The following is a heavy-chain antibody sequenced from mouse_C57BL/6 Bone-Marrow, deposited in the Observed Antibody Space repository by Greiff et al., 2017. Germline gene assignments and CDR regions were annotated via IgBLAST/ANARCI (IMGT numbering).Heavy chain of an antibody. CDR3: ARNTAYYSNSYYAMDY. J-gene: IGHJ4*01. D-gene: IGHD2-5*01. CDR1: GYSFTGYY. CDR2: IYPYNGVS. V-gene: IGHV1-31*01. Sequence: VQLQQSGPELVKPGASVKISCKASGYSFTGYYMHWVKQSHGNILDWIGYIYPYNGVSSYNQKFKGKATLTVDKSSSTAYMELRSLTSEDSAVYYCARNTAYYSNSYYAMDYWGQGTSVTVSS.